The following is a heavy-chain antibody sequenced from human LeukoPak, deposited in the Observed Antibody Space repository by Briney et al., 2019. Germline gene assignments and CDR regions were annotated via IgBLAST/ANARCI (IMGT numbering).Heavy chain of an antibody. J-gene: IGHJ4*02. CDR3: ARECSYGHFDY. V-gene: IGHV1-18*01. D-gene: IGHD5-18*01. CDR1: GYTFTSCG. CDR2: ISADNGNT. Sequence: ASVKVSCKASGYTFTSCGISWVRQAPGQGLEWMGWISADNGNTNSAQKFQGRVTMTTDTSTSTAYMDLRSLRSDDTAVYYCARECSYGHFDYWGQGTLVTVSS.